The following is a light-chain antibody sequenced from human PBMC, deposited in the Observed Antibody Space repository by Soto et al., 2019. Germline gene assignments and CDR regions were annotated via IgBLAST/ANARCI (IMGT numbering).Light chain of an antibody. CDR1: QSLLHSNGYNY. J-gene: IGKJ2*01. CDR3: MQALQTPV. Sequence: DIVMTQSPLSLPVTPGEPASISCRSSQSLLHSNGYNYLDWYLQKPGQSPQLLIYLGSNRASGVPDRFSGSGSGTDFTLKISRVEAGDVGVYYCMQALQTPVFGQGTKLEIK. CDR2: LGS. V-gene: IGKV2-28*01.